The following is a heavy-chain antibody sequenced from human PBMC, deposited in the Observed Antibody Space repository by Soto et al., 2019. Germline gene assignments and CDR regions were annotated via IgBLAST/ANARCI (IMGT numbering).Heavy chain of an antibody. CDR3: ARVRGYSYGHLDY. CDR1: GYSISSGYY. J-gene: IGHJ4*02. Sequence: NPSETLSLTCAVSGYSISSGYYWGWIRQPPGKGLEWIGSIYHSGSTYYNPSLKSRVTISVDTSKNQFSLKLSSVTAADTAVYYCARVRGYSYGHLDYWGQGTLVTVSS. V-gene: IGHV4-38-2*01. D-gene: IGHD5-18*01. CDR2: IYHSGST.